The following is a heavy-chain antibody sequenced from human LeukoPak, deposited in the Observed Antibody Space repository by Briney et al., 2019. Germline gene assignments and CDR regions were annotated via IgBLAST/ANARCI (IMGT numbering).Heavy chain of an antibody. D-gene: IGHD5-12*01. J-gene: IGHJ3*02. CDR3: ARPKWLRSSSYAFDI. V-gene: IGHV1-2*02. CDR2: INPNSSDT. Sequence: ASVKVSCKASGYTFTGYYMHWVRQAPGQGLEWMGWINPNSSDTNYAQKFQGRVTMTRDTSISTAYMELSRLRSDDTAVYYCARPKWLRSSSYAFDIWGQGTMVTVSS. CDR1: GYTFTGYY.